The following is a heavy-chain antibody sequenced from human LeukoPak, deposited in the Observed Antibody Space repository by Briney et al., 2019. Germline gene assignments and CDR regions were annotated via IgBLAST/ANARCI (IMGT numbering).Heavy chain of an antibody. J-gene: IGHJ4*02. Sequence: GGSLRLSCAASGFTVSSNYMSWVRQAPGKGLEWVSAISGSGGSTYYADSVKGRFTISRDNSKNTLYLQMNSLRAEDTAVYYCAKRDGSTSFHFDYWGQGTLVTVSS. CDR1: GFTVSSNY. CDR2: ISGSGGST. CDR3: AKRDGSTSFHFDY. V-gene: IGHV3-23*01. D-gene: IGHD2-2*01.